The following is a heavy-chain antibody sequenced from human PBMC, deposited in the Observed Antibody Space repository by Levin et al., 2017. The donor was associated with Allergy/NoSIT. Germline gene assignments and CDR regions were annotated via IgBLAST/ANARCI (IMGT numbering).Heavy chain of an antibody. CDR2: IYPADSDT. Sequence: KVGESLKISCQGYGYNFPTYWIGWVRQMPGGGLEWMGIIYPADSDTRYSPSFEGQVTISADKSTNTAHLQWSSLKASDTGIYYRAKSRRASGGYGGYYYGMEVWGQGTSVTVSS. CDR1: GYNFPTYW. V-gene: IGHV5-51*01. D-gene: IGHD2-8*02. J-gene: IGHJ6*02. CDR3: AKSRRASGGYGGYYYGMEV.